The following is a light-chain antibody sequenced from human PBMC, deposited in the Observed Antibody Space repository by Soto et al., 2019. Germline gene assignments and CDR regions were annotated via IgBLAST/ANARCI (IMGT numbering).Light chain of an antibody. Sequence: EFVLTQSPGTLSLSPGERATLSCRANQTVRNNYLAWYQQKPGQAPRLLIYDASSRATGIPDRFSGGGSGTDFTLTISRLEPEDFAVYYCQQFSSYPLTFGGGTKVEIK. CDR2: DAS. J-gene: IGKJ4*01. CDR1: QTVRNNY. CDR3: QQFSSYPLT. V-gene: IGKV3-20*01.